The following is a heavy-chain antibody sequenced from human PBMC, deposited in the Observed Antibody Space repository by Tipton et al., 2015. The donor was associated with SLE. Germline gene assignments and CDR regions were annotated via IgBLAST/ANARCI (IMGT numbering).Heavy chain of an antibody. J-gene: IGHJ5*02. Sequence: TLSLTCAVYGGSFSGYYWSWIRQPPGKGLEWIGYIYYSGSTNYNPSLKSRVTISVDTSKNQFSLKLSSVTAADTAVYYCARFYGSGSYYTFNWFDPWGQGTLVTVSS. CDR3: ARFYGSGSYYTFNWFDP. V-gene: IGHV4-59*01. CDR2: IYYSGST. CDR1: GGSFSGYY. D-gene: IGHD3-10*01.